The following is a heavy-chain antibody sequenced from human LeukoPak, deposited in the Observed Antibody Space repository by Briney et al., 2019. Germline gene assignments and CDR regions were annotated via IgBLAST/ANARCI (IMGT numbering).Heavy chain of an antibody. CDR1: GYTITSYG. J-gene: IGHJ4*02. CDR2: ISAYNGNT. V-gene: IGHV1-18*01. Sequence: GASVKVSCKASGYTITSYGISWVRQAPGQGLEWMGWISAYNGNTNYAQKLQGRVTMTTDTSTSTAYMELRSLRSDDTAVYYCARDYLGGYSYGWDYWGQGTLVTVSS. CDR3: ARDYLGGYSYGWDY. D-gene: IGHD5-18*01.